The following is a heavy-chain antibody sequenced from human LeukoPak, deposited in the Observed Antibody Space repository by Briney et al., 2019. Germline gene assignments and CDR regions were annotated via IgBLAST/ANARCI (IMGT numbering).Heavy chain of an antibody. Sequence: PSETLPLTCTVSGDSLSTFYWAWIRQPPGKGLEWIGYIYFTGSTNYNPSLKSRLTISAHTSKNHFSLKLPSVTAADTAVYYCARGQTSSNWADYDHYYYMDVWGKGTTVTVSS. CDR3: ARGQTSSNWADYDHYYYMDV. D-gene: IGHD6-13*01. CDR1: GDSLSTFY. J-gene: IGHJ6*03. CDR2: IYFTGST. V-gene: IGHV4-59*01.